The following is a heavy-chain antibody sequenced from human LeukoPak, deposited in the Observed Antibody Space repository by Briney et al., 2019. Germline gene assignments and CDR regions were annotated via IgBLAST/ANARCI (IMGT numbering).Heavy chain of an antibody. J-gene: IGHJ3*02. CDR3: ARGSRTFGVVVVVATAGDAFDI. D-gene: IGHD2-15*01. CDR1: GGSFSGYY. Sequence: SETLSLTCAVYGGSFSGYYWSWIRQPPGKGLEWIGEINHSGSTNYNPSLKSRVTISVDTSKNQFSLKLSSVTAADTAVYYCARGSRTFGVVVVVATAGDAFDIWGQGTMVTVSS. CDR2: INHSGST. V-gene: IGHV4-34*01.